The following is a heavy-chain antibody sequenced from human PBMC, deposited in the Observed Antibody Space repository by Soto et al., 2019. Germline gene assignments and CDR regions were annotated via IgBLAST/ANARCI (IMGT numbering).Heavy chain of an antibody. CDR3: ARDGPYDYIWGSLFDY. CDR1: GFTFSSYG. Sequence: PGGSLRLSCAASGFTFSSYGMHWVRQAPGKGLEWVAVIWYDGSNKYYADSVKGRFTVSRDNSKNTLYLQMNSLRAEDTAVYYCARDGPYDYIWGSLFDYWGQGTLVTVSS. CDR2: IWYDGSNK. V-gene: IGHV3-33*01. J-gene: IGHJ4*02. D-gene: IGHD3-16*01.